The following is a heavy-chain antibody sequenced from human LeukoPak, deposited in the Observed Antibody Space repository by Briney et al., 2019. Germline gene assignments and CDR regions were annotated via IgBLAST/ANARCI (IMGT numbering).Heavy chain of an antibody. V-gene: IGHV1-46*01. CDR1: GYTFITYR. J-gene: IGHJ4*02. CDR2: INPSGGST. D-gene: IGHD6-19*01. Sequence: ASEKVSCKASGYTFITYRMHWVRQAPGQGLEWMGIINPSGGSTSYAQKFQGRVTMTRDTSTTTVDMELSSLRSEDTAVYYCAREAVAGYYYFDYWGQGILVTVSS. CDR3: AREAVAGYYYFDY.